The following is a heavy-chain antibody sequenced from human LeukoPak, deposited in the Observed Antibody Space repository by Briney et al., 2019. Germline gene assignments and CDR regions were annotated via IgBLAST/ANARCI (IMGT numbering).Heavy chain of an antibody. CDR2: ISGSGGST. J-gene: IGHJ4*02. Sequence: PGGSLRLSCAASGFTFSSYAMSWVRQAPGKGLEWVSAISGSGGSTYYADSVQGRFTISRDNSKNTLHLQVNSLRAEDTAVYYCAKFGNQGYFGFNFFDSWGQGTLVTVSS. CDR3: AKFGNQGYFGFNFFDS. CDR1: GFTFSSYA. D-gene: IGHD3-10*01. V-gene: IGHV3-23*01.